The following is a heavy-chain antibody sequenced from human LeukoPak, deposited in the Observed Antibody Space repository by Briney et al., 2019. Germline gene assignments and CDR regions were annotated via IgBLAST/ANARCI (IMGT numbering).Heavy chain of an antibody. CDR2: MSSDGSNT. V-gene: IGHV3-30*01. CDR3: ASSTSWYNFLVY. CDR1: GLTFNSYA. J-gene: IGHJ4*02. D-gene: IGHD6-13*01. Sequence: GRSLRLSCAASGLTFNSYAMHWFRQAPGKGLEWVTIMSSDGSNTYYADSVKGRFTISRDNSKNTLYLQMNRLRAEDTAVYYSASSTSWYNFLVYWGQGTLVTVSS.